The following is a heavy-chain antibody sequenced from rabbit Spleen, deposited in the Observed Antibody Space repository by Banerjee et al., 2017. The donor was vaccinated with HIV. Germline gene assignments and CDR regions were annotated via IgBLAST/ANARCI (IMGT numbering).Heavy chain of an antibody. Sequence: QQLVESGGGLVKPGTSLTLACKASGFSFSNGYYMSWVRQAPGKGLEWIGCIGAGSGTTYYASWAKGRFTISKTSSTTVTLQMTSLTAADTATYFCASAYSDIYFNLWGPGTLVTVS. CDR2: IGAGSGTT. CDR3: ASAYSDIYFNL. J-gene: IGHJ4*01. D-gene: IGHD6-1*01. CDR1: GFSFSNGYY. V-gene: IGHV1S40*01.